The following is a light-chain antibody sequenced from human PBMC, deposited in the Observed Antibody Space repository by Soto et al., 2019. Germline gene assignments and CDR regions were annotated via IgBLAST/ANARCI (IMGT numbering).Light chain of an antibody. Sequence: DIQMTQSPSSLSASVGDRVTISCRASQSISTYLNWYQQKPGKAPRLLIYAASTVQTGVPPRFSGSGSGTDFTLTISSLRLEDIADYFCQQSYSAPQWTLGHGTKVDIK. V-gene: IGKV1-39*01. CDR3: QQSYSAPQWT. CDR2: AAS. CDR1: QSISTY. J-gene: IGKJ1*01.